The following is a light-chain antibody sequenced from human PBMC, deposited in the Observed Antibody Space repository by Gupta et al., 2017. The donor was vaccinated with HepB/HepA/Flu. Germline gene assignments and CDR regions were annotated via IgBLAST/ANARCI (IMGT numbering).Light chain of an antibody. V-gene: IGKV2-28*01. CDR1: QSLLHSNGYNY. CDR2: LGS. Sequence: EIVMTQSPPSLPVTPGEPASISCRSSQSLLHSNGYNYSDWYLQKPGQSPQLLLYLGSNRASAVPDRISGSRRGRAFTLKIISMVAPDVGVNYCRQALQTPPFFGGGTKVEIK. CDR3: RQALQTPPF. J-gene: IGKJ4*01.